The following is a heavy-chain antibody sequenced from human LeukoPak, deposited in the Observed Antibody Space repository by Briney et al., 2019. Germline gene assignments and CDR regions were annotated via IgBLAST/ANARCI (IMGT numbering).Heavy chain of an antibody. CDR3: ARLVDTPVIRGYYFDP. J-gene: IGHJ5*02. CDR2: IYISGST. V-gene: IGHV4-61*02. CDR1: GVSFSSGSYY. Sequence: PSQTLSLTCTVSGVSFSSGSYYWSWIRQPAETGLEWIGRIYISGSTNYNSSLRGRVTMSIDTSKNQFSLTLTSVTAADTAVYYCARLVDTPVIRGYYFDPWGQGTLVTVSS. D-gene: IGHD3-22*01.